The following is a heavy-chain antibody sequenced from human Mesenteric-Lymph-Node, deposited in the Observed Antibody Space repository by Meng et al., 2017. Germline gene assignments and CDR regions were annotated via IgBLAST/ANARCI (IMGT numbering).Heavy chain of an antibody. V-gene: IGHV1-2*02. CDR3: ARIIAEQWLVLGIADVGFDY. CDR1: GYTFTGYY. J-gene: IGHJ4*02. Sequence: ASVKVSCKASGYTFTGYYMHGVRQAPGQGLEWMGWINPNSGGTNYAQKFQGRVTMTTDTSTSTAYMELRSLRSDDTAVYYCARIIAEQWLVLGIADVGFDYWGQGTLVTVSS. D-gene: IGHD6-19*01. CDR2: INPNSGGT.